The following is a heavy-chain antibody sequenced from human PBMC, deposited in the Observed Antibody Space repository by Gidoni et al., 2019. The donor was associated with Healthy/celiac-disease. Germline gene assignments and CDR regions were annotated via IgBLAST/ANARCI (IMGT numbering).Heavy chain of an antibody. J-gene: IGHJ4*02. V-gene: IGHV5-51*01. CDR2: FYPGDSDT. CDR3: ARLFWFDSPDY. Sequence: EVQLVQSGAEVKKPGESLKISWKGSGYSFTSYWIGWVSQMHGKGLEWMGIFYPGDSDTRYSPSFQRQVTISADKSISTAYLQWSRLNASDTAMYYCARLFWFDSPDYWGQGTLVTVSS. D-gene: IGHD3-9*01. CDR1: GYSFTSYW.